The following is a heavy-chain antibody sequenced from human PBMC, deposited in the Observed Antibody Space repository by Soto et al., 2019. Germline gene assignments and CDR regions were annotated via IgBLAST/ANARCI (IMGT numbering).Heavy chain of an antibody. CDR3: ARLRYSSGWYAYFDY. J-gene: IGHJ4*02. D-gene: IGHD6-19*01. CDR2: ISAYNGNT. CDR1: GYTFTSYG. V-gene: IGHV1-18*01. Sequence: GASVKVSCKASGYTFTSYGISWVRRAPGQGLEWMGWISAYNGNTNYAQKLQGRVTMTTDTSTSTAYMELRSLRSDDTAVYYCARLRYSSGWYAYFDYWGQGTLVTVSS.